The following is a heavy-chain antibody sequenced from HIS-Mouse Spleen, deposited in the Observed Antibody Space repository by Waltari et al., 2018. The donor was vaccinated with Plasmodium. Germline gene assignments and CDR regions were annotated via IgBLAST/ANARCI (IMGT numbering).Heavy chain of an antibody. V-gene: IGHV4-59*08. D-gene: IGHD5-18*01. Sequence: LVKPSETLSLTCTVPGGSISSYYWSWIRQPPGKGLEWIGYIYYSGSTNYNPSLKSRVTISVDTSKNQFSLKLSSVTAADTAVYYCARLRYSYGYFDYWGQGTLVTVSS. CDR1: GGSISSYY. J-gene: IGHJ4*02. CDR3: ARLRYSYGYFDY. CDR2: IYYSGST.